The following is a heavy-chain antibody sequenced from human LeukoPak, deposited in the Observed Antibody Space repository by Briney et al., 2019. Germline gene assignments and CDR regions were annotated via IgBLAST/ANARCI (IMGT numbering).Heavy chain of an antibody. Sequence: SQTLSLTCAISGDSVSSNSAAWNWIRQSPSRGLEWLGRTYYTSKWYNDYAVSVKSRITINPDTSKNQFSLHLNSVTAADTAVYYCAKEDSSGYYLSFDYWGQGALVTVSS. D-gene: IGHD3-22*01. CDR3: AKEDSSGYYLSFDY. V-gene: IGHV6-1*01. J-gene: IGHJ4*02. CDR2: TYYTSKWYN. CDR1: GDSVSSNSAA.